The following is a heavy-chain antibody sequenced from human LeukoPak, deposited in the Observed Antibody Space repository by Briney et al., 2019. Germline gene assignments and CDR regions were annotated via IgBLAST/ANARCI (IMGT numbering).Heavy chain of an antibody. J-gene: IGHJ4*02. CDR3: SRSLEY. V-gene: IGHV3-7*01. CDR2: INQDGSVR. CDR1: GFTFSHYW. Sequence: PGGSLRLSCTASGFTFSHYWMDWVRQAPGKGLEWVAHINQDGSVRYYVDSVKGRFTISRENTKNSLSLRMDSLRDDDTAVYYCSRSLEYSGQGTLVTVSS.